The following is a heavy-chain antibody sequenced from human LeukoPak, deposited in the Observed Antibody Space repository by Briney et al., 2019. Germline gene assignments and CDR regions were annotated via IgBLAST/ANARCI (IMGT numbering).Heavy chain of an antibody. CDR2: INPNSGGT. CDR3: AKDREGYYGSGGLDY. Sequence: ASVKVSCKASGYTFSGYYMHWVRQAPGQGLEWMGWINPNSGGTNYAQKFQGRVTMTRDTSISTAYMELSRLRSDDTAVYYCAKDREGYYGSGGLDYWGQGTLVTVSS. D-gene: IGHD3-10*01. V-gene: IGHV1-2*02. CDR1: GYTFSGYY. J-gene: IGHJ4*02.